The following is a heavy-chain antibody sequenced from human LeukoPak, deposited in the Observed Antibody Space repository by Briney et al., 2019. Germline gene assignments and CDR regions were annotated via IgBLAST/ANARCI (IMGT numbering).Heavy chain of an antibody. D-gene: IGHD6-13*01. CDR2: IYYSGST. CDR3: ARATAAGLDY. Sequence: SETLSLTGTVSGVSISSYYWSWIRQPPGKGLEWIGYIYYSGSTNHNPSLKSRVTISVDTSKNQFSLKLSPVTAADTAVYYCARATAAGLDYWGQGTLVTVSS. CDR1: GVSISSYY. V-gene: IGHV4-59*01. J-gene: IGHJ4*02.